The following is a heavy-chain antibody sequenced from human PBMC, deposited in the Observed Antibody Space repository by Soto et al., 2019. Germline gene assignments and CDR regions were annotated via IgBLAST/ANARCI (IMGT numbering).Heavy chain of an antibody. Sequence: QVQLQESGPGLVKPSETLSITGTVSGGSISSYYWSWIRQPAGKGLEWIGRIYTSVSTNYNPSLKSRVTMSVDTSKNQFSLKLSSVTAADTAVYYCARECRGGRNDSCDYWGQGTLVTVSS. CDR1: GGSISSYY. CDR2: IYTSVST. J-gene: IGHJ4*02. V-gene: IGHV4-4*07. D-gene: IGHD3-22*01. CDR3: ARECRGGRNDSCDY.